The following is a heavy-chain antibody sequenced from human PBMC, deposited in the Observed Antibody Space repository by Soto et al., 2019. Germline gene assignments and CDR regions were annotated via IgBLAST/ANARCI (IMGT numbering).Heavy chain of an antibody. CDR3: ARGGGVGVAGSAAFDM. CDR2: INPATGAA. Sequence: QLHLVQSGAVVKKPGASVTVSCSASGYPVTAYYMHWVRQAPGRGLEWMGGINPATGAAKYTQTFQGRVTMTRDTSTSTVFMELWGLTSGDTAVFFCARGGGVGVAGSAAFDMWGQGPLVTVAS. CDR1: GYPVTAYY. J-gene: IGHJ3*02. V-gene: IGHV1-2*02. D-gene: IGHD3-3*01.